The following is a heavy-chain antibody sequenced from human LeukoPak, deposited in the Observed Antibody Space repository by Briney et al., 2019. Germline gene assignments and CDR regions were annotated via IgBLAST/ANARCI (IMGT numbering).Heavy chain of an antibody. J-gene: IGHJ4*02. Sequence: EASVKVSCKASGYTFTSYYMHWVRQAPGQGLEWMGIINPSGGSTSYAQKFQGRVTMTRDTSTSTVYMELSSLRPEDTAVYYCARDGEYQPDGYSSSWYSDYWGQGTLVTVSS. V-gene: IGHV1-46*01. D-gene: IGHD6-13*01. CDR3: ARDGEYQPDGYSSSWYSDY. CDR2: INPSGGST. CDR1: GYTFTSYY.